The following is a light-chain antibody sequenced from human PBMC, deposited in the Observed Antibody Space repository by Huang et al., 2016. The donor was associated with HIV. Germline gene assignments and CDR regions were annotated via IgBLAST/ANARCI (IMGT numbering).Light chain of an antibody. Sequence: EIVLTQSPATLSFSPGERATLSCRASQSVSSNLAWYQQKPGQAPSLLIYDAYNRAAGIPARFSGSGSTDFTLTISSLEPEDFAVYCCHQRSSWPLTFGGGTRVGIK. V-gene: IGKV3-11*01. J-gene: IGKJ4*01. CDR2: DAY. CDR3: HQRSSWPLT. CDR1: QSVSSN.